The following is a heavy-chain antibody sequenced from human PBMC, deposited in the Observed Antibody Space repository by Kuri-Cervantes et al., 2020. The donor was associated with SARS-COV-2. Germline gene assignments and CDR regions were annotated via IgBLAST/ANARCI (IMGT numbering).Heavy chain of an antibody. J-gene: IGHJ4*02. V-gene: IGHV1-2*02. CDR3: GRVLMLGAIADY. CDR2: INPNSGGT. D-gene: IGHD2-8*01. Sequence: ASVKVSCKASGYTFTGYYMHWVRQAPGQGREWMGWINPNSGGTNYAQKFQGRVTMTRDTSISIAYMELSRLRSDEAAVYYCGRVLMLGAIADYWGQGTLVTVSS. CDR1: GYTFTGYY.